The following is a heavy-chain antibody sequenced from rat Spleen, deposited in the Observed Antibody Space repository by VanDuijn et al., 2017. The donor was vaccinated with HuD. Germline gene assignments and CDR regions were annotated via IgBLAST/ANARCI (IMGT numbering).Heavy chain of an antibody. CDR2: ISSGGNT. CDR1: GFSVTSYG. V-gene: IGHV2S8*01. Sequence: QVRLKESGPRLVQPSQTLSVTCTVSGFSVTSYGVSWVRQPPGKGLEWIGGISSGGNTYHNSALKSRLSISRDTSKNQVFLKMNSLQTDDTAIYFCTSPFRWFAYWGQGTLVTVSS. CDR3: TSPFRWFAY. J-gene: IGHJ3*01.